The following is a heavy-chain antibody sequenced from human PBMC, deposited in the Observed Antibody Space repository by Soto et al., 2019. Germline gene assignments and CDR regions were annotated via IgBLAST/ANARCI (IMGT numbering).Heavy chain of an antibody. CDR1: GFPFSSYP. V-gene: IGHV3-23*01. D-gene: IGHD3-16*01. CDR3: AKGGYYSLFDI. Sequence: GGSLRLSCVASGFPFSSYPMSWVRQTPGKGLEWVSGISGSGGRTYYADSVKGRFTISRDNSNNTLSLQMHILRVEDTAVYFCAKGGYYSLFDIWGQGTMVTVSS. CDR2: ISGSGGRT. J-gene: IGHJ3*02.